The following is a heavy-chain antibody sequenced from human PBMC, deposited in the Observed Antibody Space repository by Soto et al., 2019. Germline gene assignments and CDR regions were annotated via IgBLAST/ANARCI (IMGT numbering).Heavy chain of an antibody. J-gene: IGHJ3*02. V-gene: IGHV3-11*05. D-gene: IGHD3-9*01. Sequence: QVQLVESGGGLVKPGGSLRLSCAASGFTFSDYYMTWIRQAPGKGLEWVSHISSSNSYTNYADSVKGRFTISRDNAKNSLYLQMNSLRAEDTAVYYCARDADVLTGSDAFDIWGQGTMVTVSS. CDR3: ARDADVLTGSDAFDI. CDR2: ISSSNSYT. CDR1: GFTFSDYY.